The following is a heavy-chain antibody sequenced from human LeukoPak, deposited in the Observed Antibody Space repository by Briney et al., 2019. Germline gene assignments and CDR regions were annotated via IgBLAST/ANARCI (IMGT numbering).Heavy chain of an antibody. CDR1: GGTFSSYA. D-gene: IGHD3-22*01. V-gene: IGHV1-69*13. J-gene: IGHJ4*02. Sequence: GASVKVSCKASGGTFSSYAISWVRQAPGQGLEWMGGIIPIFGTANYAQKFQGRVTITADESTSTAYMELSSLRSEDTAVYYCARAVTYYYDSSGYYYFDYWGQGTLVIVSS. CDR3: ARAVTYYYDSSGYYYFDY. CDR2: IIPIFGTA.